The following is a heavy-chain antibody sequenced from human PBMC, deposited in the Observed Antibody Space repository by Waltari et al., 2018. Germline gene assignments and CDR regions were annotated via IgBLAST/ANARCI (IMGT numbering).Heavy chain of an antibody. CDR3: ARDLGYCSNGLCFHFDS. CDR1: GGSMSSSN. D-gene: IGHD2-8*01. J-gene: IGHJ4*02. CDR2: IYTSGNT. Sequence: QVQLQESGPGLVKPSETLSLICNVSGGSMSSSNWNWIRQPAGKGPEWIGRIYTSGNTNYNPSLKSRVTMSLDTSKNQFSLKLSSVTAADTAVYYCARDLGYCSNGLCFHFDSWGQGTLVTVSS. V-gene: IGHV4-4*07.